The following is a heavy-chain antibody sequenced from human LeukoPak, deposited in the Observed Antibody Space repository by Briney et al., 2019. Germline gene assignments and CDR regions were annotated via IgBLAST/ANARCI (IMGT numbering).Heavy chain of an antibody. Sequence: ASVKVSCKASGYTFTSYDINWVRQAPGQGLEWMGWMNPNSGNTGYAQKFQGRVTMTRNTSISTAYMELSSLRSEDTAVYYCARARARIAAAGTNWFDPWGQGTLVTVSS. D-gene: IGHD6-13*01. V-gene: IGHV1-8*01. CDR2: MNPNSGNT. CDR3: ARARARIAAAGTNWFDP. J-gene: IGHJ5*02. CDR1: GYTFTSYD.